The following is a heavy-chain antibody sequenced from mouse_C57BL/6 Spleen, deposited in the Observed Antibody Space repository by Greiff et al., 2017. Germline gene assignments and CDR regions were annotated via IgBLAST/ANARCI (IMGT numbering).Heavy chain of an antibody. Sequence: EVKLEESGGGLVKPGGSLKLSCAASGFTFSDYGMHWVRQAPEKGLEWVGYISSGSSTIYYADTVKGRFTISRDNATKTLFLQMTSLRSKDTAMYYCARGYYGNSFRTMDYWGQGTSVTVSS. D-gene: IGHD2-1*01. J-gene: IGHJ4*01. V-gene: IGHV5-17*01. CDR3: ARGYYGNSFRTMDY. CDR2: ISSGSSTI. CDR1: GFTFSDYG.